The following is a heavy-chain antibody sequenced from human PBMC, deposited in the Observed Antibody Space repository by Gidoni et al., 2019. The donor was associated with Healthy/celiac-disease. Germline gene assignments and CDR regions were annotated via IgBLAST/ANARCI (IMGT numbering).Heavy chain of an antibody. D-gene: IGHD6-6*01. V-gene: IGHV3-15*01. CDR2: IKSKTDGGTT. Sequence: EVQLVESGGGVVKPGGSLRLSWAASGCTCSNAWMSWVRQAPGKGLEWVGRIKSKTDGGTTDYAAPVKGRFTISRDDSNTTLYLHMNSLKTEDTAVYYCTTDDTSSSSVGYWGQGTLVTVSS. CDR1: GCTCSNAW. J-gene: IGHJ4*02. CDR3: TTDDTSSSSVGY.